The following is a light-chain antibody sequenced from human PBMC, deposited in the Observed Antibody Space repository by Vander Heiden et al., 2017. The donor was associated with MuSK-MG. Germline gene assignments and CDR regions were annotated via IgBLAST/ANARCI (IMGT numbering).Light chain of an antibody. CDR3: HQYGSPPLT. Sequence: EIVLTQSPGTLSLSPGERATLSCRANQSVDSNYLAWYQQKPGQAPRLLIYGASSGSGTDFTLTVSRLEPEDFAVYYCHQYGSPPLTFGQGTKVDI. CDR1: QSVDSNY. J-gene: IGKJ1*01. V-gene: IGKV3-20*01. CDR2: GAS.